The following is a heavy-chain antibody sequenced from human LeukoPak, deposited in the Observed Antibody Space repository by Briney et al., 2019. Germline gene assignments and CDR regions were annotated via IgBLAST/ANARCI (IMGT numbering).Heavy chain of an antibody. CDR2: INHSGST. V-gene: IGHV4-34*01. D-gene: IGHD1-26*01. Sequence: KPSETLSLTCAVYGGSFSGYYWSWIRQPPGKGLEWIGEINHSGSTNYNPSLKSRVTISVDTSKNQFSLKLSSVTAADTAVYYCARGGRWPPFDYWGQGTLVTVSS. J-gene: IGHJ4*02. CDR1: GGSFSGYY. CDR3: ARGGRWPPFDY.